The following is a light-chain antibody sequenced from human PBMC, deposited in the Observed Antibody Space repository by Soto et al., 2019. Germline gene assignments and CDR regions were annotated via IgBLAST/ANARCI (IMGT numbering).Light chain of an antibody. CDR1: QSVDNY. Sequence: ENVLTNSPATLSLSPGEGATLSCRASQSVDNYLDWYQQKPGQAPRLLIYGASTRATGIPARFSGSGSGTEFTLTISSLQSEDFAVYYCQQYNIWPWTFGQGSKV. V-gene: IGKV3-15*01. CDR2: GAS. CDR3: QQYNIWPWT. J-gene: IGKJ1*01.